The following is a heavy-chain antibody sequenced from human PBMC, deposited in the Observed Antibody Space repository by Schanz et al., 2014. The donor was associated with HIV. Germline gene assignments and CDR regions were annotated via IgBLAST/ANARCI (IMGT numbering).Heavy chain of an antibody. D-gene: IGHD6-13*01. J-gene: IGHJ5*02. V-gene: IGHV3-30*18. Sequence: QVQLVESGGGVVQPGRSLRLYCAASGFTFRSYGMHWVRQAPGKGLEWVAVISYDGSNKYYADSVKGRFTISRDNSKNTLYLQMISLRVEDTAVYYCAKDAYSSNYINWVDPWGQGTLVTVSS. CDR2: ISYDGSNK. CDR1: GFTFRSYG. CDR3: AKDAYSSNYINWVDP.